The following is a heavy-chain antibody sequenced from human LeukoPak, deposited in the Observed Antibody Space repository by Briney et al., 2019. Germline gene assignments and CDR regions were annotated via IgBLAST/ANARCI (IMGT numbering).Heavy chain of an antibody. Sequence: PSETLSLTCTVSGGSISSYYWSWIRQPAGKGLEWIGEINHSGSTNYNPSLKSRVTISVDTSKNQFSLKLSSVTAADTAVYYCARHSRRNHIAAADHFDYWGQGTLVTVSS. V-gene: IGHV4-34*01. D-gene: IGHD6-13*01. CDR1: GGSISSYY. CDR2: INHSGST. J-gene: IGHJ4*02. CDR3: ARHSRRNHIAAADHFDY.